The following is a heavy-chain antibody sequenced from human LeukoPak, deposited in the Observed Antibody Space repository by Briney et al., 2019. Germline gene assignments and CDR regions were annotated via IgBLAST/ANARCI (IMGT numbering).Heavy chain of an antibody. Sequence: GGSLRLSCAASGFTFSSYAMSWVRQAPGKGLEWVSAISGSGGSTYYADSVKGRFTISRDNSKNTLYLQMSSLRAEDTAVYYCAKDWGPGPYYDILTGYYFDYWGQGTLVTVSS. CDR1: GFTFSSYA. CDR2: ISGSGGST. V-gene: IGHV3-23*01. CDR3: AKDWGPGPYYDILTGYYFDY. J-gene: IGHJ4*02. D-gene: IGHD3-9*01.